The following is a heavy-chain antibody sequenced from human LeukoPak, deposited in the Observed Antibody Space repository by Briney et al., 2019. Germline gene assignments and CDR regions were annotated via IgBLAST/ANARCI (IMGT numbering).Heavy chain of an antibody. D-gene: IGHD3-10*01. CDR3: ARRTGTYFDS. Sequence: SETLPLTCTVSGGSISSYYWSRIRQPPGKGLEWIGYIYYSGTTNYNPSLKSRLTISVDTSKNQFSLKLTSVTAADTAVYYCARRTGTYFDSWGQGTLVTVSS. V-gene: IGHV4-59*01. CDR1: GGSISSYY. CDR2: IYYSGTT. J-gene: IGHJ4*02.